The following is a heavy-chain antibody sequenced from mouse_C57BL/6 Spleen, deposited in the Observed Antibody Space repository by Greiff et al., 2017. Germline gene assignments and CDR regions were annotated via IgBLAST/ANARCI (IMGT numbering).Heavy chain of an antibody. J-gene: IGHJ1*03. CDR2: INPNNGGT. CDR1: GYTFTDYY. CDR3: ARVLRRYFDV. D-gene: IGHD1-1*01. Sequence: VQLQQSGPELVKPGASVKISCKASGYTFTDYYMNWVKQSHGKSLEWIGDINPNNGGTSYNQKFKGKATLTVDKSSSPAYMELRSLTSEDSAVYYCARVLRRYFDVWGTGTTVTVSS. V-gene: IGHV1-26*01.